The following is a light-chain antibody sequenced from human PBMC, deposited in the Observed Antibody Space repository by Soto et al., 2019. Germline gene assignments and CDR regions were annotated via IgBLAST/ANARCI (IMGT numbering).Light chain of an antibody. CDR3: QQYGSSPKT. CDR2: GAS. V-gene: IGKV3-20*01. Sequence: EIVLTQSPGTLSLSPGERATLSCRASQSVSSNYLAWYQQKPGQAPRLLIYGASSRATGIPDRFSGSGSGTYLALNISRLESEDFAVYYCQQYGSSPKTFGPGTKVDI. CDR1: QSVSSNY. J-gene: IGKJ3*01.